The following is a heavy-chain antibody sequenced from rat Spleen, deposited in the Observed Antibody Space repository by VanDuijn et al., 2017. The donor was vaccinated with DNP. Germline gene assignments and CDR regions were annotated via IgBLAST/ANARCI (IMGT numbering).Heavy chain of an antibody. D-gene: IGHD1-1*01. J-gene: IGHJ2*01. CDR2: ISNSGIT. CDR1: GFSLTSYG. V-gene: IGHV2S8*01. CDR3: TRDDSGPYY. Sequence: QVQMKETGPGLVQTTQTLSVTCTVSGFSLTSYGVHWVRQPPGKGLEWIAAISNSGITYYNSALKSRLSISRDTSKSQVFLKMNRLQTEDTAIYFCTRDDSGPYYWGQGVMVTVSS.